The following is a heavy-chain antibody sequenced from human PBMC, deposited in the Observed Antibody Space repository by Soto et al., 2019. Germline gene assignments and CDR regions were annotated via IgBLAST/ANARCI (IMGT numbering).Heavy chain of an antibody. CDR3: ARGNWNYDYYGMDV. D-gene: IGHD1-1*01. J-gene: IGHJ6*02. CDR1: GFTFSSYA. V-gene: IGHV3-30-3*01. Sequence: ESVGGVVQPGRSLRLSCAASGFTFSSYAMHWVRQAPGKGLEWVAVISYDGSNKYYADSVKGRFTISRDNSKNTLYLQMNSLRAEDTAVYYCARGNWNYDYYGMDVWGQGTTVTVSS. CDR2: ISYDGSNK.